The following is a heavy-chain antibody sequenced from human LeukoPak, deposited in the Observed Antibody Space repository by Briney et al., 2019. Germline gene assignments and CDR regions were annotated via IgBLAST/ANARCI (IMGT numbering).Heavy chain of an antibody. J-gene: IGHJ4*02. V-gene: IGHV3-48*03. CDR1: GFSFSTYE. Sequence: GGSLRLSCAASGFSFSTYEMHWVRQTQGKGLEWVSDISSSGSTVYYADSVKGRFTTSRDNAKNFLYLQMHSLRAEDTGVYYCSLLAVASPQDYWGQGTLVTVSS. D-gene: IGHD6-19*01. CDR2: ISSSGSTV. CDR3: SLLAVASPQDY.